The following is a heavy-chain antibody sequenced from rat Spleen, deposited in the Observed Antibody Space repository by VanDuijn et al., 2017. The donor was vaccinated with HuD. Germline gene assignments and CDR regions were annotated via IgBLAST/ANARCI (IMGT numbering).Heavy chain of an antibody. D-gene: IGHD4-1*01. Sequence: EVQLVESDGGLVQPGRSLKLSCAASGFTFNHYGMAWVRQAPAKGLEWVATISSSGGSTYYRDSVKGRFTISRDNAESTRFLQMDSLRSEDTATYYCTRETGYNSYFDYWGQGVMVTVYS. V-gene: IGHV5-29*01. J-gene: IGHJ2*01. CDR3: TRETGYNSYFDY. CDR2: ISSSGGST. CDR1: GFTFNHYG.